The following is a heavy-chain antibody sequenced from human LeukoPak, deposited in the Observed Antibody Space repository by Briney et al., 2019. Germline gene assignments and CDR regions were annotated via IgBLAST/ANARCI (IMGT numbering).Heavy chain of an antibody. CDR2: ISSSGSTI. D-gene: IGHD3-3*01. CDR3: ARTGRGYDFWSGSYYYMDV. Sequence: GGSLRLSCAASGFTFSSYEMNWVRQVPGKGLEWVSYISSSGSTIYYADSVKGRFTISRDNAKNSLYLQMNSLRAEDTGVYYCARTGRGYDFWSGSYYYMDVWGKGTTVTVSS. V-gene: IGHV3-48*03. CDR1: GFTFSSYE. J-gene: IGHJ6*03.